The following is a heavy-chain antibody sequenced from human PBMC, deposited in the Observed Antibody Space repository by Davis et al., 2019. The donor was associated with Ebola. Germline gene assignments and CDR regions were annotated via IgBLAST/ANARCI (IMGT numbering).Heavy chain of an antibody. V-gene: IGHV4-61*01. CDR2: IYYSGST. CDR1: GGSVSSGSYY. D-gene: IGHD3-22*01. J-gene: IGHJ4*02. CDR3: ASLDYDSSGLSGLDY. Sequence: MPSETLSLTCTVSGGSVSSGSYYWSWIRQPPGKGLEWIGYIYYSGSTNYNPSLKSRVTISVDTSKNQFSLKLSSVTAADTAVYYCASLDYDSSGLSGLDYWGQGTLVTVSS.